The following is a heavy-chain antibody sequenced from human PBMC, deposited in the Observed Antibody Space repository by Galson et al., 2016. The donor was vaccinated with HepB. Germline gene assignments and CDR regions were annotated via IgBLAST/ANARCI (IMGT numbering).Heavy chain of an antibody. Sequence: SETLSLTCTISGDSVISATYYWGWIRQSPGKGLEWIGSAYYGGATYSNPSLKSRVTISVDTSKNQFSLNLTSVTAADTAVYYCARGVRRLFYAMDVWGQGTKVTVSS. V-gene: IGHV4-39*01. D-gene: IGHD3-10*01. CDR2: AYYGGAT. J-gene: IGHJ6*02. CDR3: ARGVRRLFYAMDV. CDR1: GDSVISATYY.